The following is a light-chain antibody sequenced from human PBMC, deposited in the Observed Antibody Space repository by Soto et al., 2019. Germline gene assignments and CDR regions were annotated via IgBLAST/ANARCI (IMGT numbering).Light chain of an antibody. V-gene: IGLV2-11*01. CDR2: DVS. CDR3: CSYAGSYTFDV. CDR1: SSDVGAYTY. Sequence: QSVLTQPPSVSGSPGQSVTISCTGTSSDVGAYTYVSWYQQHPGKAPQLMIYDVSKRPSGVPDRFSGSKSGNTASLTISGLQAEDEADYYCCSYAGSYTFDVFGTGTKLNRP. J-gene: IGLJ1*01.